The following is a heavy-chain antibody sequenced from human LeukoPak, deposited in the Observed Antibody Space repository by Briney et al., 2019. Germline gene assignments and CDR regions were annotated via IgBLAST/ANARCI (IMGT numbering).Heavy chain of an antibody. CDR2: ISSNGGST. CDR1: GXTFGGYA. CDR3: VKNGIYSSGWYGGYFDY. D-gene: IGHD6-19*01. J-gene: IGHJ4*02. Sequence: PGGSLRLSCSASGXTFGGYAMHWVRQAPGKGLEFVSAISSNGGSTYYADSVKGRFTISRDNSKNTLYLQVSSLRADDTAVYYCVKNGIYSSGWYGGYFDYWGQGTLVTVSS. V-gene: IGHV3-64D*09.